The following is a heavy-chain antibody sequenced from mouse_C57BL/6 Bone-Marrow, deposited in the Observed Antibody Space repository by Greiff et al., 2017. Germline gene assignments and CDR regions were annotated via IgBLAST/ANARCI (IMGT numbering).Heavy chain of an antibody. D-gene: IGHD2-5*01. J-gene: IGHJ4*01. Sequence: QVQLKESGPGILQPSQTLSLTCSFSGFSLSTFGMGVGWIRQPSGKGLEWLALIWWGDDKYYNPALKNRLTISKDTSKNQVFLKLANVDTADTATYYCARIEVYSNCDAMDYWGQGTSVTVSA. CDR3: ARIEVYSNCDAMDY. CDR1: GFSLSTFGMG. CDR2: IWWGDDK. V-gene: IGHV8-8*01.